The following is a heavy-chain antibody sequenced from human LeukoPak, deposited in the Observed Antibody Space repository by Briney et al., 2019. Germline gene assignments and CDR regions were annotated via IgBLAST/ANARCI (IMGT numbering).Heavy chain of an antibody. CDR3: ARESWSYLGSGSYPHHFDY. CDR2: SYYSGST. D-gene: IGHD3-10*01. J-gene: IGHJ4*02. CDR1: GVSINSKY. Sequence: NSSETLSLTCTVSGVSINSKYWSWIRQPPGKGLEWIGNSYYSGSTDYNPSPKSRLTISVDLSKKQFSLRLTSVTAADTAIYYCARESWSYLGSGSYPHHFDYWGRGILVTVSS. V-gene: IGHV4-59*01.